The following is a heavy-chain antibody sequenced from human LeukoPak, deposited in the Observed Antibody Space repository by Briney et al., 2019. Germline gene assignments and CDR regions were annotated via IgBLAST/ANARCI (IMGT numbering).Heavy chain of an antibody. CDR2: IYYSGST. J-gene: IGHJ4*02. V-gene: IGHV4-59*01. CDR1: GGSISSYY. Sequence: SETLSLTCTVSGGSISSYYWSWIRQPPGKGLEWIGYIYYSGSTNYNPSLKSRVTISVDTSKNQFSLKLSSVTAADTAMYYCVKAARQPYLFDYWGQGTLVTVSS. D-gene: IGHD6-6*01. CDR3: VKAARQPYLFDY.